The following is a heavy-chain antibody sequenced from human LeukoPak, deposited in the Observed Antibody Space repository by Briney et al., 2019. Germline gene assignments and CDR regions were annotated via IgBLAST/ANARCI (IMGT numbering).Heavy chain of an antibody. J-gene: IGHJ6*03. CDR1: GGSISSSSYY. CDR3: ASVRRGFGESSKYYAYYYMGV. D-gene: IGHD3-10*01. Sequence: ASETLSLTCTVSGGSISSSSYYWGWIRQPAGKGREWIGNIYYSESTYYNPSLKSRVTISLDTSKNQFSLKLSSVTAADTAVYYCASVRRGFGESSKYYAYYYMGVWGKGTTVTVSS. CDR2: IYYSEST. V-gene: IGHV4-39*01.